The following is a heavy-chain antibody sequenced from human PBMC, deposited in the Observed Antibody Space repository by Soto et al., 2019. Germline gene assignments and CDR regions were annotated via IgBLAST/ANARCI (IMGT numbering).Heavy chain of an antibody. V-gene: IGHV4-31*02. J-gene: IGHJ5*02. CDR3: ARDLRGRGSGRFDP. CDR2: IYYSGVT. D-gene: IGHD3-10*01. Sequence: WIWIRQHPGKGLEWIGYIYYSGVTYYNPSLKSRVTISEDTSKNQFSLKLSSMTAADTAVYFCARDLRGRGSGRFDPWGQGTLVTVSS.